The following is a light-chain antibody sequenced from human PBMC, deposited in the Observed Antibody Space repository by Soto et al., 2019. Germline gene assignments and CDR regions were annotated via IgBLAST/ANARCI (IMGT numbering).Light chain of an antibody. CDR2: AAS. J-gene: IGKJ4*01. CDR3: PQCNTCPLA. Sequence: DIQLTQSPSFLSVSVGDRVTITCRASQCFNDYLAWYQQKPGKAPKLLIYAASILQSEVPSKFIGSASGTEVNLSIILLQPEVFPPYYCPQCNTCPLAFGEGTKVEVK. CDR1: QCFNDY. V-gene: IGKV1-9*01.